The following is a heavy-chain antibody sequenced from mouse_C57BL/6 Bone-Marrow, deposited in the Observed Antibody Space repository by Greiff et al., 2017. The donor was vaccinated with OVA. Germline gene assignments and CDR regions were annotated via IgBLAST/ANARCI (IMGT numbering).Heavy chain of an antibody. D-gene: IGHD4-1*01. V-gene: IGHV10-1*01. CDR2: IRSKSNNYAT. Sequence: EAGGGLVQPKGSLKLSCAASGFSFNTYAMNWVRQAPGKGLEWVARIRSKSNNYATYYADSVKDRFTISRDDSESMLYLQMNNLKTEDTAMYYCVRQAGISFDYWGQGTTLTVSS. J-gene: IGHJ2*01. CDR1: GFSFNTYA. CDR3: VRQAGISFDY.